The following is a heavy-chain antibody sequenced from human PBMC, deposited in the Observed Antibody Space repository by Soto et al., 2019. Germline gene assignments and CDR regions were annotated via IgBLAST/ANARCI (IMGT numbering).Heavy chain of an antibody. V-gene: IGHV4-39*03. CDR1: GGSISSSTYY. D-gene: IGHD6-6*01. CDR3: IAARRWSDPSLNWFDP. J-gene: IGHJ5*02. Sequence: ETLSLTCTVSGGSISSSTYYWGWMRQPPGKGLEWIASFFIGGNTYYNPSLKSRVTISVDTSKNQFSLKLSSVTAADTAVYYCIAARRWSDPSLNWFDPWGQGTLVTVSS. CDR2: FFIGGNT.